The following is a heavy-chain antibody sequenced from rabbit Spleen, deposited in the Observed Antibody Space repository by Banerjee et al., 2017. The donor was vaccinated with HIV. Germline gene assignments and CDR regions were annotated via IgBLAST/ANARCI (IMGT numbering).Heavy chain of an antibody. Sequence: QSLEESGGDLVKPGASLTLTCTASGVSFSSNVYMCWVRQAPGKGLEWIGYIDPVFGITYYANWVSGRFSISRENAQNTVFLQMTSLTAADTATYFCARDGAGGTYFALWGPGTLVTVS. D-gene: IGHD8-1*01. CDR2: IDPVFGIT. J-gene: IGHJ4*01. CDR1: GVSFSSNVY. CDR3: ARDGAGGTYFAL. V-gene: IGHV1S40*01.